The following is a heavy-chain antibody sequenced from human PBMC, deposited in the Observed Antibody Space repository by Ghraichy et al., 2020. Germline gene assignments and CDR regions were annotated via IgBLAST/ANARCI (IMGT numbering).Heavy chain of an antibody. CDR1: GGTFSSYA. Sequence: SVKVSCKASGGTFSSYAISWVRQAPGQGLEWMGGIIPIFGTANYAQKFQGRVTITADESTSTAYMELSSLRSEDTAVYYCARDCSSTSCYVSWFDPWGQGTLVTVSS. J-gene: IGHJ5*02. D-gene: IGHD2-2*01. CDR2: IIPIFGTA. V-gene: IGHV1-69*13. CDR3: ARDCSSTSCYVSWFDP.